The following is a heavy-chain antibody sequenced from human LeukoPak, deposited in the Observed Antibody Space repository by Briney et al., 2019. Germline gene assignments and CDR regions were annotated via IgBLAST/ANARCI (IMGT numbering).Heavy chain of an antibody. D-gene: IGHD1-7*01. CDR2: INTDGSSP. J-gene: IGHJ4*02. CDR1: GFTFNNYW. CDR3: ARDVGNYSPQDY. V-gene: IGHV3-74*01. Sequence: PGGSLRIYCAASGFTFNNYWMHWVRQAPGKGLMWVSCINTDGSSPTYADSVKGRFTISRDNAKNTLSLQMNSLRAEDTAVYYCARDVGNYSPQDYWGQGTLVTVSS.